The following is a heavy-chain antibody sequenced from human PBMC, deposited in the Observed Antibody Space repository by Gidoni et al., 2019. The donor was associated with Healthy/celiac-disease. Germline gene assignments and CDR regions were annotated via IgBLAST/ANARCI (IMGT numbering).Heavy chain of an antibody. CDR3: ARWLQLGYFDY. D-gene: IGHD5-12*01. CDR2: IYYSGST. J-gene: IGHJ4*02. V-gene: IGHV4-59*01. Sequence: QVQLQESGPGLVKPSETLSLTCPVSGGSISSYYWSWIRQPPGKGLEWIGYIYYSGSTNYNPSLKSRVTISVDTSKNQFSLKLSSVTAADTAVYYCARWLQLGYFDYWGQGTLVTVSS. CDR1: GGSISSYY.